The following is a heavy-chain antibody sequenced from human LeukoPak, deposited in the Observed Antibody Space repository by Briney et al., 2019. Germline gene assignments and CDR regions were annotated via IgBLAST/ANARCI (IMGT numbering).Heavy chain of an antibody. J-gene: IGHJ3*02. CDR2: IYYSGST. CDR1: GGSISSSY. Sequence: NSSETLSLTCTVSGGSISSSYWNWIRQPPGKGLEWIGYIYYSGSTNYNPSLKSRVTISVDTSKNQFSLKLSSVTAADTAVYYCAGRLWRRDGYNLSAFDIWGQGTMVTVSS. D-gene: IGHD5-24*01. CDR3: AGRLWRRDGYNLSAFDI. V-gene: IGHV4-59*01.